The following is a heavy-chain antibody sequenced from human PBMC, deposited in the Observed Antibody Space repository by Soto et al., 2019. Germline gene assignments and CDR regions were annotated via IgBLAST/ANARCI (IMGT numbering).Heavy chain of an antibody. J-gene: IGHJ4*02. CDR1: GYRFTTQP. D-gene: IGHD3-16*01. CDR3: ARRPDFGGRPFDY. V-gene: IGHV1-3*01. Sequence: ASVKVSCKASGYRFTTQPIHWVRQAPGQGLEWMGWINSGNGYIQYSQKFQGRVTITRDTSASTAYMELSSLRSEDTAIYYCARRPDFGGRPFDYWGQGTLVTVSS. CDR2: INSGNGYI.